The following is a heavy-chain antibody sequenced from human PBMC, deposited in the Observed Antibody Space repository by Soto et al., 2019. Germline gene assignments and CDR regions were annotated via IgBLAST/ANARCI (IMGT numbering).Heavy chain of an antibody. V-gene: IGHV3-33*01. CDR2: IWYDGSNK. CDR3: ARGRRRGYSYGYDYYYYGMDV. J-gene: IGHJ6*01. Sequence: QVQLVESGGGVVQPGRSLRLSCAASGFTFSSYGMHWVRQAPGKGLEWVAVIWYDGSNKYYADSVKGRFTISRDNSKNTLYLQMNSLRAEDTAVYYCARGRRRGYSYGYDYYYYGMDVW. CDR1: GFTFSSYG. D-gene: IGHD5-18*01.